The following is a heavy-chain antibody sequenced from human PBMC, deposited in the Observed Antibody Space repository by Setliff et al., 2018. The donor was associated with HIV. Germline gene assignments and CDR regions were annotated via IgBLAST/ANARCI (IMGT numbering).Heavy chain of an antibody. CDR3: ARLRAAGTVHYFDP. Sequence: ASETLSLTCTVSGGSIRSIDYFWGWIRQPPGRGLEWLGNIGNIYYGGTTYYNPSLKGRITISVFTSSQQLSLTLTSVTPADTAVYYCARLRAAGTVHYFDPWGQGTQVTVSS. J-gene: IGHJ5*02. V-gene: IGHV4-39*01. D-gene: IGHD6-13*01. CDR1: GGSIRSIDYF. CDR2: IYYGGTT.